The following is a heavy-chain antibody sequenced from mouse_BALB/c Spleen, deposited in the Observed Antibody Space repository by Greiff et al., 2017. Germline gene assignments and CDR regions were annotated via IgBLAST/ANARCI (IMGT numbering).Heavy chain of an antibody. CDR2: ISSGSSTI. CDR3: ARSNDVGYFDY. V-gene: IGHV5-17*02. J-gene: IGHJ2*01. D-gene: IGHD2-12*01. CDR1: GFTFSSFG. Sequence: EVMLVESGGGLVQPGGSRKLSCAASGFTFSSFGMHWVRQAPEKGLEWVAYISSGSSTIYYADTVKGRFTISRDNPKNTLFLQMTSLRSEDTAMYYCARSNDVGYFDYWGQGTTLTVSS.